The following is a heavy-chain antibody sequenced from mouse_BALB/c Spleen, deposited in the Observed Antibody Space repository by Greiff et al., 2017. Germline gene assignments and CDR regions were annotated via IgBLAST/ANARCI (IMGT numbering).Heavy chain of an antibody. CDR1: GFNIKDTY. CDR3: AREDYDGAWFAY. V-gene: IGHV14-3*02. J-gene: IGHJ3*01. D-gene: IGHD2-4*01. Sequence: EVQLQQSGAELVKPGASVKLSCTASGFNIKDTYMHWVKQRPEQGLEWIGRIDPANGNTKYDPKFQGKATITADTSSNTAYLQLSSLTSEDTAVYYCAREDYDGAWFAYWGQGTLVTVSA. CDR2: IDPANGNT.